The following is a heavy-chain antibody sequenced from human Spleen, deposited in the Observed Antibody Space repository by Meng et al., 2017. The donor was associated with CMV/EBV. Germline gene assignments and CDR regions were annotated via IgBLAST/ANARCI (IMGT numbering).Heavy chain of an antibody. J-gene: IGHJ6*02. V-gene: IGHV3-21*01. Sequence: GGSLRLSCAASGFTFSSYSMNWVRQAPGKGLEWVSSISSSSSYIYYADSVKGRFTISRDNAKNSLYLQMNSLRAEDTAVYYCAREAYYDFWSGYYSTQYYGMDVWGQGTTVTVS. CDR1: GFTFSSYS. CDR2: ISSSSSYI. D-gene: IGHD3-3*01. CDR3: AREAYYDFWSGYYSTQYYGMDV.